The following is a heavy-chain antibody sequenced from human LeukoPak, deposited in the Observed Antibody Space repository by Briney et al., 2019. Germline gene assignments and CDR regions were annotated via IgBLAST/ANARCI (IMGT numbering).Heavy chain of an antibody. Sequence: GGSLRLSCVASGFTFRSYSMDWVRQAPGKGLEWVSYISSTSGTIYYADSMKGRFTISRDNAKTSLYLQMNGLRAEDTAVYYCARELVVPAAISSHDAFDIWGQGTMVTVSS. D-gene: IGHD2-2*01. CDR3: ARELVVPAAISSHDAFDI. CDR2: ISSTSGTI. CDR1: GFTFRSYS. V-gene: IGHV3-48*04. J-gene: IGHJ3*02.